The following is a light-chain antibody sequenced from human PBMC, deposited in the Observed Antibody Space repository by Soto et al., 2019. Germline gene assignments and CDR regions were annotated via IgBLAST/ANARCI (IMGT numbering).Light chain of an antibody. CDR1: SSDVGGYNY. CDR2: EVS. Sequence: QSALTQPASVSGSPGQSITISCTGTSSDVGGYNYVSWYQQHPGKAPKLMIYEVSNRPSGVSNRLSGSKSGNTASLTISGLQAEDEADYYCSSYTSRSTVVIGGGTKLTVL. J-gene: IGLJ2*01. CDR3: SSYTSRSTVV. V-gene: IGLV2-14*01.